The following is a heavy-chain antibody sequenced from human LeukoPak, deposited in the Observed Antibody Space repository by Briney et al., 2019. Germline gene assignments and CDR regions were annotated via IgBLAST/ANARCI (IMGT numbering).Heavy chain of an antibody. CDR3: ARDPGSWYLYYYYYMDV. CDR2: IRFDGNDK. J-gene: IGHJ6*03. Sequence: GGSLRLSCGASGFTFSYYGMHWVRQAPGKGLEWVAFIRFDGNDKYYAESVKGRFTISKDTSRNTLYLQMNSLRAEDTAVYYCARDPGSWYLYYYYYMDVWGKGTTVTVSS. CDR1: GFTFSYYG. D-gene: IGHD6-13*01. V-gene: IGHV3-30*02.